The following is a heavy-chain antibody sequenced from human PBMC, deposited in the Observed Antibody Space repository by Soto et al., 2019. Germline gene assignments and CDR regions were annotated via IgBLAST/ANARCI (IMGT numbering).Heavy chain of an antibody. Sequence: EAQLVESGGGLVKPGGSLRLSCSASGFSFSDYHMNWVRQAPGRGLEWVSSISTDSSYIHYADSLQGRFTISRDNAKNSLYLQMNSLRADDTAVYYCTRDAIAVAGTDYWGQGTLVTVSS. CDR3: TRDAIAVAGTDY. V-gene: IGHV3-21*01. J-gene: IGHJ4*02. D-gene: IGHD6-19*01. CDR2: ISTDSSYI. CDR1: GFSFSDYH.